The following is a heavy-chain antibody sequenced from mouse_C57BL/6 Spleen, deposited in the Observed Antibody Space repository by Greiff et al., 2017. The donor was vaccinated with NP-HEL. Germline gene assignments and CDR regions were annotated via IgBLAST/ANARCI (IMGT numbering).Heavy chain of an antibody. V-gene: IGHV1-80*01. Sequence: VQLQQSGAELVKPGASVKISCKASGYAFSSYWMNWVKQRPGKGLEWIGQIYPGDGDTNYNGKFKGKATLTADKSSSTAYMQLSSLTSEDSAVYFCASPLYYGSSYGYFDYWGQGTTLIVSS. CDR3: ASPLYYGSSYGYFDY. CDR2: IYPGDGDT. D-gene: IGHD1-1*01. J-gene: IGHJ2*01. CDR1: GYAFSSYW.